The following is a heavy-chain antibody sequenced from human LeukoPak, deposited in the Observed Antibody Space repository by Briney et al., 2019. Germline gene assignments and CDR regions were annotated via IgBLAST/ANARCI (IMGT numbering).Heavy chain of an antibody. D-gene: IGHD3-16*01. CDR2: IWYDGTNK. CDR3: ARGGGLDV. CDR1: GFTFSSYG. Sequence: PGGSLRLSCAASGFTFSSYGMHWVRQAPGKGLEWVALIWYDGTNKYYADSVKGRFTISRDNSKNTLYLQMNSLRAEDTAVYYCARGGGLDVWGQGATVTVSS. V-gene: IGHV3-33*01. J-gene: IGHJ6*02.